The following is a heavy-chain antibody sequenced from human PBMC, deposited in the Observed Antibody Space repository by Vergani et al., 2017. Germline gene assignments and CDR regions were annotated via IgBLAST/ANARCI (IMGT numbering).Heavy chain of an antibody. CDR2: IWYDGSNK. CDR1: GFTFSSYG. CDR3: ARESHYYDSSGPDY. D-gene: IGHD3-22*01. J-gene: IGHJ4*02. V-gene: IGHV3-33*01. Sequence: QVRLVESGGGVVQPGRSLRLSCAASGFTFSSYGMHWVRQAPGKGLEWVAVIWYDGSNKYYADSVKGRFTISRDNSKNTLYLQMNSLRAEDTAVYYCARESHYYDSSGPDYWGQGTLVTVSS.